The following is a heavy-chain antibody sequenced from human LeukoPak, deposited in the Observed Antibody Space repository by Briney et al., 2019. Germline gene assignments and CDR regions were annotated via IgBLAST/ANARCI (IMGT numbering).Heavy chain of an antibody. CDR3: VRDGEGVAISVNYWFAP. Sequence: ASVKVSCKASGYTFTSYGISWVRQATGQGLEWMGWMYPINGNTGYAQKFQGRVTMTRDTSISTAYTELRSLTSEDTAVYYCVRDGEGVAISVNYWFAPWGQGTLVTVSS. CDR1: GYTFTSYG. CDR2: MYPINGNT. J-gene: IGHJ5*02. V-gene: IGHV1-8*02. D-gene: IGHD3-10*01.